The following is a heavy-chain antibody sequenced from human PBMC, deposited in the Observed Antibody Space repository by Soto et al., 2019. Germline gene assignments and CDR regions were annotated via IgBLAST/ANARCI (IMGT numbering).Heavy chain of an antibody. CDR1: GGSISSGGYY. CDR2: IYYSGST. Sequence: QVQLQESGPGLVKPSQTLSLTCTVSGGSISSGGYYWSWIRQHPGKGLEWIGYIYYSGSTYYNPSLNSRVTISVDTSNNQFSLKLSSVTAADTAVYHCARGPSRDFEGHNWFDPWGQGTLVTVSS. D-gene: IGHD3-3*01. CDR3: ARGPSRDFEGHNWFDP. J-gene: IGHJ5*02. V-gene: IGHV4-31*03.